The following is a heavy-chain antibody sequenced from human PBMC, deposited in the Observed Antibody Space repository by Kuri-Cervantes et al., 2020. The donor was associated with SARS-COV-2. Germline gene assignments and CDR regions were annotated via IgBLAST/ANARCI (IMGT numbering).Heavy chain of an antibody. V-gene: IGHV4-61*02. Sequence: SETLSLTCTVSGGSISSGSYYWSWIRQPAGKGLEWIGRIYTSGSTDYNPSLKSRVTISVDTSKNQFSLKLSSVTAADTAVYYCARGQENSGSFRSMGIGAFDIWGQGTMVTVSS. CDR2: IYTSGST. CDR1: GGSISSGSYY. J-gene: IGHJ3*02. D-gene: IGHD1-26*01. CDR3: ARGQENSGSFRSMGIGAFDI.